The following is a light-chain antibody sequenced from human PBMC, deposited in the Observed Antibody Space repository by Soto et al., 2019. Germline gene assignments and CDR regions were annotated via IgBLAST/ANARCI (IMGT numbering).Light chain of an antibody. Sequence: QSALTQPASVSGSPGQSITISCTGTSGDVGGYNYVSWYQQHPGKAPKLMIYDVSNRPSGVSNRFSGSKSGNTASLTISGLQAEDEADYYCSSYTSNSTYVVFGGGTKLTVL. J-gene: IGLJ2*01. CDR1: SGDVGGYNY. CDR3: SSYTSNSTYVV. V-gene: IGLV2-14*01. CDR2: DVS.